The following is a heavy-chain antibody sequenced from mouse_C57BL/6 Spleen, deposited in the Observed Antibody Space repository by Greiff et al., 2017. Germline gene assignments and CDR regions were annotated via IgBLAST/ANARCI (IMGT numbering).Heavy chain of an antibody. CDR3: AIYYDYDGAWFAY. CDR2: INYDGSST. V-gene: IGHV5-16*01. CDR1: GFTFSDYY. Sequence: EVMLVESEGGLVQPGSSMKLSCTASGFTFSDYYMAWVRQVPEKGLEWVANINYDGSSTYYLDSLKSRFIISRDNAKNILYLPMSSLKSEDTATYYCAIYYDYDGAWFAYWGQGTLVTVSA. D-gene: IGHD2-4*01. J-gene: IGHJ3*01.